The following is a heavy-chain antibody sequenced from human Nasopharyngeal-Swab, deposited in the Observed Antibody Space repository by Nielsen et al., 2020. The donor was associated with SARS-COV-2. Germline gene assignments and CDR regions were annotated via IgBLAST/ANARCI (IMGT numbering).Heavy chain of an antibody. Sequence: GESLKISCAASGFTFSSYGMHWVRQAPGKGLEWVAVISYDGSNKYYADSVKGRFTISRDNSKNTLYLQMNSLRAEDTAVYYCAKVGGNSFYYYVDVWGKGTTVTVSS. J-gene: IGHJ6*03. CDR2: ISYDGSNK. D-gene: IGHD4-23*01. V-gene: IGHV3-30*18. CDR3: AKVGGNSFYYYVDV. CDR1: GFTFSSYG.